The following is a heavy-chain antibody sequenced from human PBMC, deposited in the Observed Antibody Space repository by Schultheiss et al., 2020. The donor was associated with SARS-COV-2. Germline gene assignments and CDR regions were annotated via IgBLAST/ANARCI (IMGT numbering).Heavy chain of an antibody. V-gene: IGHV3-11*01. CDR1: GFTFSDYY. Sequence: GGSLRLSCAASGFTFSDYYMSWIRQAPGKGLEWVSYISSSGSTIYYADSVKGRFTISRDNAKNSLYLQMNSLRAEDTAVYYCAKEDCSGGSCYTFGLEDAFDIWGQGTMVTVSS. D-gene: IGHD2-15*01. CDR3: AKEDCSGGSCYTFGLEDAFDI. J-gene: IGHJ3*02. CDR2: ISSSGSTI.